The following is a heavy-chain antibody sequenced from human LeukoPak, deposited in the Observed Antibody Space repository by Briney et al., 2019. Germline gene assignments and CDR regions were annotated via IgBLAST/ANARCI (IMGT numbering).Heavy chain of an antibody. CDR1: GGTFSSYA. CDR2: IISIFGTA. V-gene: IGHV1-69*13. D-gene: IGHD6-19*01. CDR3: ARGVAVAGSYYMDV. Sequence: GASVKVSCKASGGTFSSYAISWVRQAPGQGLEWMGGIISIFGTANYAQKFQGRVTITADESTSTAYMELSSLRSEDTAVYYCARGVAVAGSYYMDVWGKGTTVTISS. J-gene: IGHJ6*03.